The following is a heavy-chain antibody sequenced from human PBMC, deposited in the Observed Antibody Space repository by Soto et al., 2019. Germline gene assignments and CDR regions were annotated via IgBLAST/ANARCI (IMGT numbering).Heavy chain of an antibody. J-gene: IGHJ6*02. CDR3: ARDLDSSSTHYNYGMDV. Sequence: GGSLRLSCAASGFTFSSYAMHWVRQAPGKGLEWVAVISYDGSNKYYADSVKGRFTISRDNSKNTLYLQMNSLRAEDTAVYYCARDLDSSSTHYNYGMDVWGQGTTVTVSS. V-gene: IGHV3-30-3*01. D-gene: IGHD6-6*01. CDR1: GFTFSSYA. CDR2: ISYDGSNK.